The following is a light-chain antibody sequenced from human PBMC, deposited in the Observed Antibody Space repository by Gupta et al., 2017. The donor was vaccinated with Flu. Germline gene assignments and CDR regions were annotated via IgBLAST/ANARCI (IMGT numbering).Light chain of an antibody. J-gene: IGKJ5*01. CDR2: AAS. Sequence: PGEGATLSCRASQTVNKSYLVWYQQRPGQAPRLLIYAASIRATGVPDRFRGSGSGADFSLTISRLEPEDFAVYYCQQYGTSPVTFGQGTRLDIK. CDR1: QTVNKSY. V-gene: IGKV3-20*01. CDR3: QQYGTSPVT.